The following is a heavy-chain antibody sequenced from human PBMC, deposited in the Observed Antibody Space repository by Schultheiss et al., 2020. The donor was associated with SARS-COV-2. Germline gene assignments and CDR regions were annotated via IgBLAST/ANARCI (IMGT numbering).Heavy chain of an antibody. CDR1: GFTFSNAW. V-gene: IGHV3-33*08. CDR3: ARDIVVPAAEGYYYYGMDV. J-gene: IGHJ6*02. D-gene: IGHD2-2*01. CDR2: IWYDGSNK. Sequence: GGSLRLSCAASGFTFSNAWMSWVRQAPGKGLEWVAVIWYDGSNKYYADSVKGRFTISRDNSKNTLYLQMNSLRAEDTAVYYCARDIVVPAAEGYYYYGMDVWGQGTTVTVSS.